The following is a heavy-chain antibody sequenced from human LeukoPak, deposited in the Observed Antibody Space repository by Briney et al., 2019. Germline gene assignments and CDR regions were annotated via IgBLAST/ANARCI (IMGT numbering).Heavy chain of an antibody. J-gene: IGHJ4*02. CDR1: GFTFRNAW. D-gene: IGHD6-19*01. CDR3: TTDGGIAVRPLFDY. Sequence: GGSLRLSCAASGFTFRNAWMSWVRQAPGKGLEWVGHIKGKSDGGTTDYAASVKGRFIISRDDSKNTHYLQMNSLRTEDTAVYYCTTDGGIAVRPLFDYWGQGTLVTVSS. CDR2: IKGKSDGGTT. V-gene: IGHV3-15*01.